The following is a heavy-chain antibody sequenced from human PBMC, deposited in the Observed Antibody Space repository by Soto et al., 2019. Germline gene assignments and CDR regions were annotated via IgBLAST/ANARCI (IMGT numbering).Heavy chain of an antibody. D-gene: IGHD3-3*01. Sequence: ASVKVSCKASGYTFTSYDINWVRQATGQGLEWVGWVNPNSGNTGYAQKFQGRVTMTRNTSISTAYMELSSLRSEDTAVYYCARGQSPYYDFWSGYYNRAAHFDYWGQGTLVTVSS. CDR1: GYTFTSYD. CDR2: VNPNSGNT. J-gene: IGHJ4*02. CDR3: ARGQSPYYDFWSGYYNRAAHFDY. V-gene: IGHV1-8*01.